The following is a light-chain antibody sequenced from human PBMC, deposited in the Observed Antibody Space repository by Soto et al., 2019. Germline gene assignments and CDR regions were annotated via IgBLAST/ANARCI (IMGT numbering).Light chain of an antibody. CDR2: EVN. J-gene: IGLJ2*01. CDR1: NGDVGSYDL. CDR3: CSYAGSNSLI. Sequence: QSALTQPASVSGSPGQSITISCTGTNGDVGSYDLVSWYQRYPGEAPKLIIYEVNKRPSGISNRFSGSKSGNTASLTIFGLQAEDEAEYDCCSYAGSNSLIFGGGTKVTVL. V-gene: IGLV2-23*02.